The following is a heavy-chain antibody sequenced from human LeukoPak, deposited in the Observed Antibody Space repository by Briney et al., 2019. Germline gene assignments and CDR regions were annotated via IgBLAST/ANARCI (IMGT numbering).Heavy chain of an antibody. V-gene: IGHV3-30*02. J-gene: IGHJ4*02. CDR2: IRYDGSNK. CDR3: ARLLVYNSGGEAFDH. Sequence: PGGSLSLSCAASGFTFSSYGMHWVRQAPGQGLEWVAFIRYDGSNKYYEDSVKGRFTISRDNSKNSLYLQMNSLRAEDTAVYYCARLLVYNSGGEAFDHWGQGTLVTVSS. D-gene: IGHD1-20*01. CDR1: GFTFSSYG.